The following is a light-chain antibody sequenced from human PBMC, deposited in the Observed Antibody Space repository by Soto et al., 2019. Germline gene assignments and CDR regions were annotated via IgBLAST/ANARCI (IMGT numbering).Light chain of an antibody. CDR2: KAS. J-gene: IGKJ1*01. V-gene: IGKV1-5*03. CDR1: QSIKNW. Sequence: DIQMTQSPSTLSASVGDRVTITCRASQSIKNWLAWYQQKSGEAPKLLIYKASTLESGVPSRFSGSGSGTDFTLTISCLQSEDFATYYCQQYYSYPQTFGQGTKVDIK. CDR3: QQYYSYPQT.